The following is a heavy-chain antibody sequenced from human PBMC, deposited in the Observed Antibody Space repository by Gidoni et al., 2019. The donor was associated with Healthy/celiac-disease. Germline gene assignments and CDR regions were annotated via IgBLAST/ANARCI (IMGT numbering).Heavy chain of an antibody. CDR2: IYYSGST. CDR1: GGSISSSSYY. CDR3: ASGYDSSATVDY. V-gene: IGHV4-39*01. D-gene: IGHD3-22*01. Sequence: QLQLQESGPGLVKPSETLSLTCTVSGGSISSSSYYWGWIRQPPGKGLEWIGSIYYSGSTYYNPSLKSRVTISVDTSKNQFSLKLSSVTAADTAVYYCASGYDSSATVDYWGQGTLVTVSS. J-gene: IGHJ4*02.